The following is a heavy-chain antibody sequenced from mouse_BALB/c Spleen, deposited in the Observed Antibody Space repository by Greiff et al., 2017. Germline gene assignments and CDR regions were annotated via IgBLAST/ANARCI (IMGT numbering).Heavy chain of an antibody. CDR3: ARDEGYYGAY. Sequence: LEWVATISDGGSYTYYPDSVKGRFTISRDNAKNNLYLQMSSLKSEDTAMYYCARDEGYYGAYWGQGTLVTVSA. D-gene: IGHD2-3*01. V-gene: IGHV5-4*02. CDR2: ISDGGSYT. J-gene: IGHJ3*01.